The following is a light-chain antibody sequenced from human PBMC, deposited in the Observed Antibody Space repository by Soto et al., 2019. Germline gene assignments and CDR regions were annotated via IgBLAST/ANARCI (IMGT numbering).Light chain of an antibody. J-gene: IGKJ1*01. Sequence: EIVLTQSPGTLSLSPGERATLSCWASQSVSNRYLAWYQQKPGQAPRLLIYGASSRATGIPDRFSGSGSGTDFTLAISRLEPEDFAVYYCQQYHSSWTFGQGTKVEIK. CDR2: GAS. CDR3: QQYHSSWT. V-gene: IGKV3-20*01. CDR1: QSVSNRY.